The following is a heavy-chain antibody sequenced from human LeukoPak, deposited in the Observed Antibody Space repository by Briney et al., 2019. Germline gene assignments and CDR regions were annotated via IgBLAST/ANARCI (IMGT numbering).Heavy chain of an antibody. V-gene: IGHV4-39*07. D-gene: IGHD2-15*01. CDR3: ARPSGATES. CDR1: GGSISSSSYY. J-gene: IGHJ5*02. CDR2: IYYSGST. Sequence: SETLSLTCTVSGGSISSSSYYWGWIRQPPGKGLEWIGSIYYSGSTYYNPSLKSRVTISVDTSKNQFSLKLSSVTAADTAVYYCARPSGATESWGQGTLVTVSS.